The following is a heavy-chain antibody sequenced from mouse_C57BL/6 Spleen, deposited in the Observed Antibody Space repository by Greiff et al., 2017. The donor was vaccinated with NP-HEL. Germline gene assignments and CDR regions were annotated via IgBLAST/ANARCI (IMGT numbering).Heavy chain of an antibody. CDR1: GYAFSSSW. J-gene: IGHJ4*01. Sequence: VQLQQSGPELVKPGASVKISCKASGYAFSSSWMNWVKQRPGKGLEWIGRIYPGDGDTNYNGKFKGKATLTADKSSSTAYMQLSSLTSEDSAVYFCASYYGNQGYAMEYWGQGTSVTVSS. CDR3: ASYYGNQGYAMEY. CDR2: IYPGDGDT. V-gene: IGHV1-82*01. D-gene: IGHD2-1*01.